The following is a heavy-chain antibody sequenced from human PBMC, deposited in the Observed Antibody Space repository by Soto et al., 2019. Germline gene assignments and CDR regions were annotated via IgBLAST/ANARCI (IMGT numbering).Heavy chain of an antibody. CDR3: AHKGGRGAGMDV. CDR2: IYWDDDK. D-gene: IGHD2-15*01. V-gene: IGHV2-5*02. CDR1: GFSVSTSGVG. Sequence: QITLKESGPTLVKPTQTLTLTCTFSGFSVSTSGVGVAWIRQPPGKALEWLALIYWDDDKRYSPFLQSRVTITKDTSKTQVVRTMTNMDPVDTATYCCAHKGGRGAGMDVWGQGTTVTVSS. J-gene: IGHJ6*02.